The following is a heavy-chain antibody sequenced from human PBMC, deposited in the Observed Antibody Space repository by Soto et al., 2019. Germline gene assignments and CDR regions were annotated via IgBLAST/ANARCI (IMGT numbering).Heavy chain of an antibody. V-gene: IGHV3-33*01. Sequence: GGSLRLSCAASGFTFSSYGMHWVRQAPGKGLEWVTAIWYDGSNKYHADSVKGRFTISRDNSKNTLYLQMNSLRVEDTAVYYCARVVGRDLTGYYDSWGQGTLVTVSS. D-gene: IGHD3-9*01. CDR1: GFTFSSYG. CDR2: IWYDGSNK. J-gene: IGHJ5*01. CDR3: ARVVGRDLTGYYDS.